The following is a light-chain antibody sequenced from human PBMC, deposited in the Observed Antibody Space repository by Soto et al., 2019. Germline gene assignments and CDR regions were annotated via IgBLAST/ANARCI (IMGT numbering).Light chain of an antibody. CDR1: ISNIATNY. CDR3: AAWDDTVRSYV. CDR2: RDN. V-gene: IGLV1-47*01. J-gene: IGLJ1*01. Sequence: QLVLTQPPSVSGTPGQRVTISCSGGISNIATNYVHWFRQLPGTAPKVLSNRDNQRPSGVPDRFSGSKSGTSASLAISGLRSEDEAEYYCAAWDDTVRSYVFGTGTKLTVL.